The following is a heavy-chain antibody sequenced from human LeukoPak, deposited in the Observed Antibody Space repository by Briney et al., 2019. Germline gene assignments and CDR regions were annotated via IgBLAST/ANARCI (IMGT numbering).Heavy chain of an antibody. Sequence: GGSLRLSCAASGFTFSSYAVSWVRQAPGKGLEGVSAISGSGGSTYYADSVKGRFTISRDNSKNTLYLQMNSLRAEDTAVYYCANIYYGSGSYRSGFDYWGQGTLVTVSS. CDR1: GFTFSSYA. J-gene: IGHJ4*02. CDR2: ISGSGGST. D-gene: IGHD3-10*01. CDR3: ANIYYGSGSYRSGFDY. V-gene: IGHV3-23*01.